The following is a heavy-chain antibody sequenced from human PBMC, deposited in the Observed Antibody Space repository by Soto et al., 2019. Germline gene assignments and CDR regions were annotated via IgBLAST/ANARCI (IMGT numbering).Heavy chain of an antibody. J-gene: IGHJ4*02. D-gene: IGHD6-19*01. Sequence: QITLKESGPALVKPTETLTLTCSFSGFSLSASGAGVGWIRQPPGKALEWLALIYWDGGERYSPSLKSRLTVTKDTSINHVVLTLTNMDPVDTGTYYCVHATYGGSGYYWDSWGQGTRVTVSS. CDR2: IYWDGGE. V-gene: IGHV2-5*02. CDR1: GFSLSASGAG. CDR3: VHATYGGSGYYWDS.